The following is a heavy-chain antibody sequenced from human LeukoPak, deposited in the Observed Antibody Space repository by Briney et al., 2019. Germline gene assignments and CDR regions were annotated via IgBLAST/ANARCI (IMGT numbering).Heavy chain of an antibody. CDR2: IYYSGST. D-gene: IGHD3-3*01. Sequence: SETLSLTCTVSGGSISSYYWSWIRQPPGKGLEWIGYIYYSGSTNYNPSLKSRVTISVDTSKNQFSLKLSSVTAAETAVYYCARHPDDFWSGYYPMAFDIWGQGTMVTVSS. CDR3: ARHPDDFWSGYYPMAFDI. V-gene: IGHV4-59*08. CDR1: GGSISSYY. J-gene: IGHJ3*02.